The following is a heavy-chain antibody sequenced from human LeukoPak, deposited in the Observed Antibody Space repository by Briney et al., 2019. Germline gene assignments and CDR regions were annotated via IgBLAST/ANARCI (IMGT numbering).Heavy chain of an antibody. CDR1: GVSISSYY. J-gene: IGHJ4*02. CDR3: ARENGYSYGYYFDD. D-gene: IGHD5-18*01. Sequence: PSETLSLTCTVSGVSISSYYWSWIRPPAGKGLEWIGRIYKSGSTNYNPCIKSQVPMSLHPCQNQFSLRLRYVPAADTAVYYCARENGYSYGYYFDDWGQGTLVTVS. CDR2: IYKSGST. V-gene: IGHV4-4*07.